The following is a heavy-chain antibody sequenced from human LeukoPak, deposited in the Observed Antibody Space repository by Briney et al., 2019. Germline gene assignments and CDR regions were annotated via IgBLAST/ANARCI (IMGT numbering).Heavy chain of an antibody. CDR3: ARGHSPVATKVSYFQH. J-gene: IGHJ1*01. D-gene: IGHD5-12*01. V-gene: IGHV4-34*01. CDR2: INHSGST. CDR1: GGSFSGYY. Sequence: PSETLSLTCAVYGGSFSGYYWSWIRQPPGKGLEWIGEINHSGSTNYNPSLKSRVTILVDTSKNQFSLKLSSVTAADTAVYYCARGHSPVATKVSYFQHWGQGTLVTVSS.